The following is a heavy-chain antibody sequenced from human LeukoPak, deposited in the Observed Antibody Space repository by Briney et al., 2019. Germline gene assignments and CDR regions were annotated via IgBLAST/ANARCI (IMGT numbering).Heavy chain of an antibody. CDR3: ARRRYYDSSGCFDY. CDR2: IYYSGST. Sequence: SETLSLTCTVSGGSISSSSYYWGWIRQPPGKGLEWIGSIYYSGSTYYNPSLKSRVTITVDTSKHQFSLKLSSVTAADTAVYYCARRRYYDSSGCFDYWGQGTLVTVSS. CDR1: GGSISSSSYY. D-gene: IGHD3-22*01. J-gene: IGHJ4*02. V-gene: IGHV4-39*01.